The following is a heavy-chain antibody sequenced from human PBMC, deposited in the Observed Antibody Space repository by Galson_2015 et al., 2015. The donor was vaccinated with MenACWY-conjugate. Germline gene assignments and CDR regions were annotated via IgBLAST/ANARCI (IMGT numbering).Heavy chain of an antibody. J-gene: IGHJ4*02. CDR1: GFTFSHYG. D-gene: IGHD6-19*01. CDR3: ARVLSSGWTRQFDY. CDR2: ISYDGNNK. Sequence: SLRLSCAASGFTFSHYGMHWVRQAPGKGLVWVTAISYDGNNKYYADSVKGRFTISRDNSKNTVSLQMNGLTTEDTAVYFCARVLSSGWTRQFDYWGQGTLVAVSS. V-gene: IGHV3-30*03.